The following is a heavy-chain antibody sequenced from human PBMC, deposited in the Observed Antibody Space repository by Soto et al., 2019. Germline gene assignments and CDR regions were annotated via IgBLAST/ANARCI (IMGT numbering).Heavy chain of an antibody. CDR1: GYSFANQA. Sequence: QVQLVQSGTEVKKPGASVKVSCKTSGYSFANQAINWVRQAPGQGLEWVGWISGRSGNSNYAETVRGRVTMTTDTSTGTAYRELRALTTDHPAVYYCARGYDSSAYFSPLGDGMDVWGQGTTVTVSS. CDR3: ARGYDSSAYFSPLGDGMDV. CDR2: ISGRSGNS. D-gene: IGHD6-19*01. V-gene: IGHV1-18*01. J-gene: IGHJ6*02.